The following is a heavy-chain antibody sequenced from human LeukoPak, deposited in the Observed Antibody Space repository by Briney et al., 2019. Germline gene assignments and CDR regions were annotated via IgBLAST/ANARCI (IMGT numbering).Heavy chain of an antibody. CDR2: TYYRSKWST. J-gene: IGHJ4*02. CDR3: ARLYCTSSACYALDY. V-gene: IGHV6-1*01. Sequence: QTLSLTCAISGDSVSSTNTAWNWIRQSPSRGLEWLGRTYYRSKWSTDYAESMKGRININPDTSKNQFSLRLNSVTPEDTAIYYCARLYCTSSACYALDYWGQGTLVTVSS. D-gene: IGHD2-8*01. CDR1: GDSVSSTNTA.